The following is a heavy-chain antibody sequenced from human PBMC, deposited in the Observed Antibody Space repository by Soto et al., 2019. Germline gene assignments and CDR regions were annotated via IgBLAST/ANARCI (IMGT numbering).Heavy chain of an antibody. J-gene: IGHJ4*02. CDR2: IDWDDGK. CDR1: GFSLSTSGMR. D-gene: IGHD6-19*01. CDR3: ARMRYSSGWSYYFDY. V-gene: IGHV2-70*04. Sequence: GPTLVNPTQTLTLTCTLSGFSLSTSGMRVNWIRQPPGKALEWLARIDWDDGKFYSTSLQNRLTISKDTSKNQVVLTMTNMDLVDTATYYCARMRYSSGWSYYFDYWGRGTLVTVSS.